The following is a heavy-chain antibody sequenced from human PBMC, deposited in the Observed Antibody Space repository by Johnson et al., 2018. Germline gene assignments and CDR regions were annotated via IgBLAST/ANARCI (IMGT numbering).Heavy chain of an antibody. CDR3: AKRGLGYFQH. CDR1: GFTFSSYG. J-gene: IGHJ1*01. V-gene: IGHV3-30*18. CDR2: ISYDGRNK. D-gene: IGHD3-16*01. Sequence: QVQLLETGGGVVQPGRSLRLSCAASGFTFSSYGMHWVRQAQGKGLEWVAVISYDGRNKYSADSVKGRFTISRDNSKNTLDLQMNSLRAEDTAVYYCAKRGLGYFQHWGQGTLVTVSS.